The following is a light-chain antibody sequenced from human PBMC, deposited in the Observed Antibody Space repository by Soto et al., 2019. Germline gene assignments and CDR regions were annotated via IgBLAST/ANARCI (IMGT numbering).Light chain of an antibody. CDR1: QSISSY. Sequence: IQMTQSPSSLSVSLGDRVTITCRASQSISSYLNWYQQKPGKAPKLLIYAASSFQSGVPSRFSGSGSGTDFTPTTSSLQPEDFATYYPQHRYSTPLTFGPGTKVDIK. CDR2: AAS. J-gene: IGKJ3*01. CDR3: QHRYSTPLT. V-gene: IGKV1-39*01.